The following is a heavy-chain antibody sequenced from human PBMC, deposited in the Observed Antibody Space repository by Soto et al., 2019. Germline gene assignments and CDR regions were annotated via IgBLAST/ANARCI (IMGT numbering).Heavy chain of an antibody. CDR1: GFTFSDYY. CDR3: VRDFMTMAGIN. CDR2: ISGDGGRT. D-gene: IGHD6-19*01. Sequence: EVQLVESGGGLVQPGGSLRLSCAASGFTFSDYYMHWVCQGPGKGLVWVSCISGDGGRTYYADSVKGRFTISRDNAKSTLYLQMNSLRGDDTAVYYCVRDFMTMAGINWGQGTLVAVSS. V-gene: IGHV3-74*01. J-gene: IGHJ4*02.